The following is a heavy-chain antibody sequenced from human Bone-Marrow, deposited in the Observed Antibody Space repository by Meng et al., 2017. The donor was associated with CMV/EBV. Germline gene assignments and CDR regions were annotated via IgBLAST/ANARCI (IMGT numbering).Heavy chain of an antibody. CDR3: AKALADLNYGGFDY. D-gene: IGHD1-7*01. V-gene: IGHV3-23*03. CDR1: GFTFSSYA. Sequence: GGSLRLSCAASGFTFSSYAMSWVRQAPGKGLEWVSVIYSGGSSTYYADSVKGRFTISRDNSKNTLYLQMNSLRAEDTAVYSCAKALADLNYGGFDYWGQGTLVTVSS. CDR2: IYSGGSST. J-gene: IGHJ4*02.